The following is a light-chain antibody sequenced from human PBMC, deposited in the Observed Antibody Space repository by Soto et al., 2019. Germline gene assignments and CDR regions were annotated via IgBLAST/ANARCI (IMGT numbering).Light chain of an antibody. Sequence: EIVMTQSPATLSLSPGERATLSCRASQSVSGYLAWFQQKPGQAPRLLIYSASNRATGIPARFSGSGFGTDFTLTISSLESEDFAIYYCQQYGASPFTFGPGTRVEI. CDR2: SAS. V-gene: IGKV3-11*01. CDR3: QQYGASPFT. J-gene: IGKJ3*01. CDR1: QSVSGY.